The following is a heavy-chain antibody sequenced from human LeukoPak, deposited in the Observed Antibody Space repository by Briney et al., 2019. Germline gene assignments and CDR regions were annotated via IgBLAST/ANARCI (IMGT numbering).Heavy chain of an antibody. J-gene: IGHJ5*02. V-gene: IGHV3-21*01. CDR3: ARAWRAGWFDP. D-gene: IGHD3-3*01. Sequence: GGSLRLSCAASGFTFSSYSMNWVRQAPGKGLEWVSSISSSSSSYIYYADSVKGRFTISRDNAKNSLYLQMNSLRAEDTAVYYCARAWRAGWFDPWGQGTLVTVSS. CDR1: GFTFSSYS. CDR2: ISSSSSSYI.